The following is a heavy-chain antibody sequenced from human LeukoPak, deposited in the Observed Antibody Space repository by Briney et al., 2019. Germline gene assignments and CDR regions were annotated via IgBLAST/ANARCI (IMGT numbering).Heavy chain of an antibody. CDR2: ISSSGGST. CDR1: GFTFSSYA. D-gene: IGHD3/OR15-3a*01. Sequence: GGSLRLSCAASGFTFSSYAMGWVRQAPGKGPEWVSAISSSGGSTYYADSVKGRFTISRDNSKNTLYLQMNSLRAEDTAVYYCASRVGHYFDYWGQGTLVTVSS. J-gene: IGHJ4*02. V-gene: IGHV3-23*01. CDR3: ASRVGHYFDY.